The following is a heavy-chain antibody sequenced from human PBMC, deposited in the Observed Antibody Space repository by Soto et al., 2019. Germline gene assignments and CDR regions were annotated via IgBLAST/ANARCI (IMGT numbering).Heavy chain of an antibody. Sequence: ASVNVSCKASGYTFSRYAIHLVRQAPGQRLEWMGCINAVNWNTKYLQKFEGRVTHTTDTSANTVYMAVSSLRFQDTALYYCVRELQFTKCFDSWGQGTLVTVSS. CDR1: GYTFSRYA. D-gene: IGHD2-21*02. CDR3: VRELQFTKCFDS. J-gene: IGHJ5*01. V-gene: IGHV1-3*01. CDR2: INAVNWNT.